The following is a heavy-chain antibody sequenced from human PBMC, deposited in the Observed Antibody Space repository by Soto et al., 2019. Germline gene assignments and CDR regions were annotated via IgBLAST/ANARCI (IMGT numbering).Heavy chain of an antibody. CDR1: GFTFSSYA. Sequence: GGSLRLSCAASGFTFSSYAMSWVRQAPGKGLEWISAVSGSGGSTYYADSVRGRFTISRDNSKDTLYRQMNNQRAEDTAVYYCAKPPDYNWNDYWGQGTLVTVSS. V-gene: IGHV3-23*01. CDR3: AKPPDYNWNDY. J-gene: IGHJ4*02. CDR2: VSGSGGST. D-gene: IGHD1-20*01.